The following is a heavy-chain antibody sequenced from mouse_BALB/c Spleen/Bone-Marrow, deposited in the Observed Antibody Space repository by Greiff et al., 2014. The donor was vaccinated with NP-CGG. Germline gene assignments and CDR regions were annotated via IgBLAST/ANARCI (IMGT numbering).Heavy chain of an antibody. V-gene: IGHV5-9-2*01. CDR3: ARHAYYDQTEVSFVY. CDR2: ISGGGSYT. D-gene: IGHD2-4*01. Sequence: EVHLVESGGGLVKSGGSLKLSCAASGFSFNSYGMSWVRQTPEKRLEWVATISGGGSYTFYPDSVKGRFTISSDNAKNNLYLQLSSLRSEDTALYYCARHAYYDQTEVSFVYWGQGTLVTVSA. J-gene: IGHJ3*01. CDR1: GFSFNSYG.